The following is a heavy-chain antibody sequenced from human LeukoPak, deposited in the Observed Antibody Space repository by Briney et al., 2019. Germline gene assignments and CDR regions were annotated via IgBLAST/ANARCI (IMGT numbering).Heavy chain of an antibody. Sequence: GGSLRLSCAASGFTFNRCWMSWVRQAPGKGLEWVAHIKEDGSEKYYVDSVKGRFTISRDNAKNSLYLQMNSLRVEDTAVYYCARDYRFYWGQGTLVTVSS. V-gene: IGHV3-7*04. D-gene: IGHD1-26*01. J-gene: IGHJ4*02. CDR2: IKEDGSEK. CDR3: ARDYRFY. CDR1: GFTFNRCW.